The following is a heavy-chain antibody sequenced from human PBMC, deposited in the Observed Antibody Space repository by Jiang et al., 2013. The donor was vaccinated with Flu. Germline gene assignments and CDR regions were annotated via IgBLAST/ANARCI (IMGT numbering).Heavy chain of an antibody. CDR2: MSPNSGNT. CDR1: GYTFTSYD. J-gene: IGHJ4*02. Sequence: SGAEVKKPGASVKVSCKASGYTFTSYDINWVRQATGQGLEWLGWMSPNSGNTGYAQKFQGRVTMTRDTSISTAYMELSSLTSEDTAFYYCARNPANTGWFEYWGQGTLVSVSS. CDR3: ARNPANTGWFEY. V-gene: IGHV1-8*01. D-gene: IGHD6-19*01.